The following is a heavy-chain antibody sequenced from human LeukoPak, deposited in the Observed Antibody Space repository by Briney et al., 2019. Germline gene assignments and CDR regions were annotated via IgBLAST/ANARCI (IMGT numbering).Heavy chain of an antibody. J-gene: IGHJ4*02. CDR2: ISAYNGNT. Sequence: ASVKVSCKASGYTFTSYGISWVRQAPGQGLEWMGWISAYNGNTNYAQKLQGRVTMTTDTSTSTAYMELRSLGSDDTAVYYCARRDDYGGNGVEGFDYWGQGTLVTVSS. V-gene: IGHV1-18*01. D-gene: IGHD4-23*01. CDR3: ARRDDYGGNGVEGFDY. CDR1: GYTFTSYG.